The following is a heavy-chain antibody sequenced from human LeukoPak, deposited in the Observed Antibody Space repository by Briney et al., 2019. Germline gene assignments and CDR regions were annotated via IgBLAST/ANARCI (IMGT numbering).Heavy chain of an antibody. V-gene: IGHV4-30-4*01. CDR1: GGSISSGDYY. D-gene: IGHD6-19*01. J-gene: IGHJ4*02. Sequence: SQTLSLTCTVSGGSISSGDYYWSWIRQPPGKGLEWIGYIYYSGTTYYDLSLKSRLTISVDTSNNQFSLRLSSVTAADTAVYFRARAYSSGPSFDYWGQGTLVTVSS. CDR2: IYYSGTT. CDR3: ARAYSSGPSFDY.